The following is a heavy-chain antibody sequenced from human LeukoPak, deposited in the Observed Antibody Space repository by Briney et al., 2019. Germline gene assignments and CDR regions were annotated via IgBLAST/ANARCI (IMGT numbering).Heavy chain of an antibody. J-gene: IGHJ4*02. V-gene: IGHV3-48*03. CDR2: ISSSGSTI. CDR1: GFTLSSYE. CDR3: ARGGLDTRCDY. D-gene: IGHD5-18*01. Sequence: GGSLRLSCAASGFTLSSYERNWVRQAPGKGLEWVSYISSSGSTIYYADSVKGRLTISRDNAKNSLYLQMSSLRAEDTAVYYCARGGLDTRCDYGGQGTLVTVSS.